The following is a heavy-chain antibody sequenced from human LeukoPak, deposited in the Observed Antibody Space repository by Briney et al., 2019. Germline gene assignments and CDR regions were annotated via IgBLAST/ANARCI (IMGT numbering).Heavy chain of an antibody. CDR1: GFTFSSYW. CDR3: ASIAARRPSDY. V-gene: IGHV3-74*01. CDR2: INSDGSST. Sequence: PGGSLRLSCAASGFTFSSYWMHWVRQAPGKGLVWVSRINSDGSSTSYADSVKGRFTISTDNAKNTLYLQMNSLRAEDTAVYYCASIAARRPSDYWGQGTLVTVSS. D-gene: IGHD6-6*01. J-gene: IGHJ4*02.